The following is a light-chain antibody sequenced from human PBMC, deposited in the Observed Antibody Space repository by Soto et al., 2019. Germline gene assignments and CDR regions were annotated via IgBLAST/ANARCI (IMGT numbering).Light chain of an antibody. CDR2: RAS. J-gene: IGKJ3*01. CDR1: QSINSW. CDR3: QHYDSYTGT. V-gene: IGKV1-5*03. Sequence: DIQMTQSPSTLSASVGDRVTITCRASQSINSWLAWYQQKPGKAPRLLIYRASSLEGGVPSRFSGSGSGAEFTLTISSLQPDHFATYYCQHYDSYTGTFGPGTKVDIK.